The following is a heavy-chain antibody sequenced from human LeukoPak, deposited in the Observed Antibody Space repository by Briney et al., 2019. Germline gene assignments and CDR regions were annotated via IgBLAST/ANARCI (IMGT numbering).Heavy chain of an antibody. CDR2: IGSGRDIT. CDR3: AKAIAAAGAKYGMDV. CDR1: GFTFSTYA. Sequence: GGSLRLSCAASGFTFSTYAMTWVRQAPGKGLEWVSIIGSGRDITYYADSVKGRFTVSRDNSKNTLYLQMNSLRAEDTALYYCAKAIAAAGAKYGMDVWGRGTTVTVSS. V-gene: IGHV3-23*01. J-gene: IGHJ6*02. D-gene: IGHD6-13*01.